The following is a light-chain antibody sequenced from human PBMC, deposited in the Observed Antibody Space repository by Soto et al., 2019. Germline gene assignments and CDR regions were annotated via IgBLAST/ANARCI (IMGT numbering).Light chain of an antibody. CDR2: EAS. V-gene: IGKV1-5*03. CDR3: QQYKSYSPYT. CDR1: QSVTSR. Sequence: GARVTITCRASQSVTSRLAWYQQKPGKAPKLLIHEASSLESGVPSRFSGSGSGTEFTLTISSLQPDDFATYYCQQYKSYSPYTFGQGTNLEIK. J-gene: IGKJ2*01.